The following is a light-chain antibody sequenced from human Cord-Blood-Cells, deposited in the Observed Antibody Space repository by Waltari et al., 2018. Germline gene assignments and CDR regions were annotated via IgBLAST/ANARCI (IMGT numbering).Light chain of an antibody. J-gene: IGKJ2*01. CDR3: QQYNNLPH. Sequence: EIVMPQSPATLCVTTGERARLSCSASHSVSSNLGWYQQKPGQAPRLLNYGASTRAAGIPDKFSGSGSWTEFTLTIRSLQCEVFAVYYCQQYNNLPHFGQGTQLE. CDR1: HSVSSN. V-gene: IGKV3-15*01. CDR2: GAS.